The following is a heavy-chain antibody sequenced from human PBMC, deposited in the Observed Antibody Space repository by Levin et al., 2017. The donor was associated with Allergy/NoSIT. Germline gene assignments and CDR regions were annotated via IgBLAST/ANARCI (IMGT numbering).Heavy chain of an antibody. D-gene: IGHD1-26*01. J-gene: IGHJ4*02. CDR2: IYWNDDK. Sequence: SGPTLVKPTQTLTLTCTFSGFSLSTSGVGVGWIRQPPGKALEWLALIYWNDDKRYSPSLKSRLTITKDTSKNQVVLTMTNMDPVDTATYYCAHGLSSFGPEWELLDYWGQGTLVTVSS. V-gene: IGHV2-5*01. CDR3: AHGLSSFGPEWELLDY. CDR1: GFSLSTSGVG.